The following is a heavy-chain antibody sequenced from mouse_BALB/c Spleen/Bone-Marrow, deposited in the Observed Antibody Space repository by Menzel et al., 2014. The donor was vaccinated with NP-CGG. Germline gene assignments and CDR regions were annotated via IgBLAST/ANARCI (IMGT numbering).Heavy chain of an antibody. V-gene: IGHV1S56*01. CDR1: GYTFTHYY. J-gene: IGHJ2*01. D-gene: IGHD1-1*01. Sequence: VKLVESGPELVKPGASVRISCKASGYTFTHYYIHWVKQRPGQGLEWIGWIYPGNVNTKYNEKFKGKATLTADESSSTAYMQLSSLTSEDTAVYYCASYYGSSYDYFDYWGQGTTLTVSS. CDR3: ASYYGSSYDYFDY. CDR2: IYPGNVNT.